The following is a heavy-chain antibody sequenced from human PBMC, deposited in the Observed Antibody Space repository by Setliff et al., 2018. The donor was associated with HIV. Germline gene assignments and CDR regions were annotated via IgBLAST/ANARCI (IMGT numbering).Heavy chain of an antibody. CDR2: ISSDGGSM. Sequence: GGSLRLSCAASGFMFSSYGMHWVRQAPGKGLEHISGISSDGGSMYYADSVRGRFTISRDNSKNTLYLQMGSLRGDDMAVYYCAKNLYRSPWSPLDYWGQGTLVTVSS. J-gene: IGHJ4*02. CDR1: GFMFSSYG. D-gene: IGHD6-19*01. CDR3: AKNLYRSPWSPLDY. V-gene: IGHV3-64*02.